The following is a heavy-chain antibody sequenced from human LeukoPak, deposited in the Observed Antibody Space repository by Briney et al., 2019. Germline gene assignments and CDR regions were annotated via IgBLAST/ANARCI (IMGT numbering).Heavy chain of an antibody. D-gene: IGHD6-13*01. CDR3: ARARSVAAARVAFDI. Sequence: ASVKVSCKASGYTFTGYYMHWVRQAPGQGLEWMGRINPNSGGTNYAQKFQGRVTMTRDTSISTAYMELSRLRSDDTAVYYCARARSVAAARVAFDIWGQGTMVTVSS. V-gene: IGHV1-2*06. J-gene: IGHJ3*02. CDR1: GYTFTGYY. CDR2: INPNSGGT.